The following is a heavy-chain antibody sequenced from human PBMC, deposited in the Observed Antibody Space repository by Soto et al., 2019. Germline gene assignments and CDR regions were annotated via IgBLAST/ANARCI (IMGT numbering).Heavy chain of an antibody. J-gene: IGHJ6*02. CDR2: ICAYNGNT. CDR3: ARSITIFGVVSVAAYMDV. D-gene: IGHD3-3*01. Sequence: GASVKVSCKASGYTFTSYGISWVRQAPGQGLEWMGWICAYNGNTNYAQKLQGRVTMTTDTSTSTAYMELRSLRSDDTAVYYCARSITIFGVVSVAAYMDVWGQGTTVTVSS. V-gene: IGHV1-18*01. CDR1: GYTFTSYG.